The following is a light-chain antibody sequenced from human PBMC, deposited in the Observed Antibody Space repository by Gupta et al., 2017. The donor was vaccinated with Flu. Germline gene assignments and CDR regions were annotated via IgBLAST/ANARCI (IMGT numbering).Light chain of an antibody. CDR3: QQYRISPFT. Sequence: DTQMTHPPSTPYHSIGDRVTITCGARPSVSSWFDWYQQKPGKVPNLLIYKASKGESGVPTRFAGSGCGTDFTLTISSLQPEDFANYYWQQYRISPFTVGQGTXMEIK. V-gene: IGKV1-5*03. CDR2: KAS. CDR1: PSVSSW. J-gene: IGKJ2*01.